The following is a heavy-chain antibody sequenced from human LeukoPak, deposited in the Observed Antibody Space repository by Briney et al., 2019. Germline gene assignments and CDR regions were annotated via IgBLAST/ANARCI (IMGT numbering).Heavy chain of an antibody. CDR2: IYHSGST. J-gene: IGHJ4*02. CDR1: GGSISSGGYY. V-gene: IGHV4-30-2*01. D-gene: IGHD3-3*01. Sequence: SQTLSLTCTVSGGSISSGGYYWSWIRQPPGKGLEGIGYIYHSGSTYYNPSLKSRVTISVDRSKNQFSLKLSSVTAADTAVYYCARAPIVGHYDFWSGHLDYWGQGTLVTVSS. CDR3: ARAPIVGHYDFWSGHLDY.